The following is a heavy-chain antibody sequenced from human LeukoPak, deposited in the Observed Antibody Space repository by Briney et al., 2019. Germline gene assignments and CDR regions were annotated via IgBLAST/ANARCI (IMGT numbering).Heavy chain of an antibody. V-gene: IGHV3-48*03. CDR3: PRPYDILTGELDY. Sequence: GGSLRLSCAASGFTFSSYEMNWVRQAPGKGLEWVSYISCSGSTIYYADSVKGRFTISRDNAKHSLYLQMNSLRAEDTAVYYCPRPYDILTGELDYWGQGTLVTVSS. D-gene: IGHD3-9*01. J-gene: IGHJ4*02. CDR1: GFTFSSYE. CDR2: ISCSGSTI.